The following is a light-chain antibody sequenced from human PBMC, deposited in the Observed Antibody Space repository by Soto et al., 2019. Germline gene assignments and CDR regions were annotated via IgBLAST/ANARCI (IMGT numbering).Light chain of an antibody. V-gene: IGKV3-15*01. J-gene: IGKJ5*01. Sequence: EIVMTQSPATLSVSPGERATLSCRASQSVSSNLAWYQQKPGQAPRLLIYDASTRATGIPARFSGSGARTEFTLTISSLQSEDFAVYHCQQYHNWPPITFGQGTRLEIK. CDR3: QQYHNWPPIT. CDR1: QSVSSN. CDR2: DAS.